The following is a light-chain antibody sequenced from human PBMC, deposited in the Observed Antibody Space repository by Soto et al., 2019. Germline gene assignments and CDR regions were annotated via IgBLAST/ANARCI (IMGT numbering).Light chain of an antibody. CDR3: YSYAGRNIWV. CDR2: GVT. J-gene: IGLJ3*02. V-gene: IGLV2-8*01. Sequence: QLVLAQPPSASGSPGQSVTISCTGSGSDIGAYNFVSWYQQHPGKAPKLMIFGVTERPSGVPDRFSGSKSGNTASLTVSGLQADDEAAYYCYSYAGRNIWVFGGGTKLTVL. CDR1: GSDIGAYNF.